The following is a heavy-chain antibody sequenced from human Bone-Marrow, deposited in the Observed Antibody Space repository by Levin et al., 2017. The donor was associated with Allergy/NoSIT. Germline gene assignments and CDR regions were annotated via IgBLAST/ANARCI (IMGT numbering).Heavy chain of an antibody. J-gene: IGHJ4*02. Sequence: SQTLSLTCAVSGESVSSSGFYWTWIRQYPGKGLEWIGHIYYPGNTSYNPSLKSRVSISEDRSKNQFSLKLDSVTAADTAVYYCARESVYYGSGSWIDCWGQGTLVTVSS. CDR3: ARESVYYGSGSWIDC. D-gene: IGHD3-10*01. V-gene: IGHV4-31*02. CDR2: IYYPGNT. CDR1: GESVSSSGFY.